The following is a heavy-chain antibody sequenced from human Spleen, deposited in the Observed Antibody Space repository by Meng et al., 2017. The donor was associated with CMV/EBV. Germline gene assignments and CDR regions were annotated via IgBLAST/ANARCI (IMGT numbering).Heavy chain of an antibody. V-gene: IGHV1-2*02. CDR2: INPNGGDI. Sequence: ASVKVSCKASGYRFNDYYIHWVRQAPGQGLEWMGWINPNGGDINYAQRFQGRVTMTRETSISTAYMELSSLRSEDTAVYYCARVLYSSAYYNYWGQGTLVTVSS. CDR3: ARVLYSSAYYNY. J-gene: IGHJ4*02. D-gene: IGHD3-22*01. CDR1: GYRFNDYY.